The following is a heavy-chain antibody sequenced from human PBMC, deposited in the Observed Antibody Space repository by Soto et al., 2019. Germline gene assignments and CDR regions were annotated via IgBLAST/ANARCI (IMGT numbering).Heavy chain of an antibody. Sequence: EVPLSESGGGLVQPGGSLRVSCAASGFTFGTYAMSWVRQAPGKGLEWVSAIGGSAESAYYGDSVKGRFTISRDNSKNTVYLQMNSLRAEDTAVYYCAVHCSTSSCSYWGQGTLVTVSS. J-gene: IGHJ4*02. CDR2: IGGSAESA. V-gene: IGHV3-23*01. CDR1: GFTFGTYA. CDR3: AVHCSTSSCSY. D-gene: IGHD2-2*01.